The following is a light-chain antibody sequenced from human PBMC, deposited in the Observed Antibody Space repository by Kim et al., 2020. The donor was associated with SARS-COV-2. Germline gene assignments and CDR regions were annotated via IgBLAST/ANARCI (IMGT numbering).Light chain of an antibody. CDR3: QHYYSVSPRT. CDR1: QSISTW. V-gene: IGKV1-5*03. J-gene: IGKJ1*01. CDR2: KAS. Sequence: SVGDTVTITCRASQSISTWLAWYQQRPGEAPRLLIDKASSLESGVPSRFSGRGSGTEFTLTISSLQPDDFATYYCQHYYSVSPRTFGQGTKVEIK.